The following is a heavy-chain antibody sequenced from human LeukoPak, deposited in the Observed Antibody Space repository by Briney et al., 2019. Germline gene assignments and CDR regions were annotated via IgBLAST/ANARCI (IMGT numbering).Heavy chain of an antibody. CDR2: IYHSGST. CDR3: ARGEFDGGVYFDY. CDR1: GASISSSNW. V-gene: IGHV4-4*02. J-gene: IGHJ4*02. D-gene: IGHD3-16*01. Sequence: SETLSLTCAVSGASISSSNWWSWVRQPPGKGLEWSGEIYHSGSTNYNPSLKSRVTISVDKSKNQYSLKLSSVTAADTAVYYCARGEFDGGVYFDYWGQGTLVTVSS.